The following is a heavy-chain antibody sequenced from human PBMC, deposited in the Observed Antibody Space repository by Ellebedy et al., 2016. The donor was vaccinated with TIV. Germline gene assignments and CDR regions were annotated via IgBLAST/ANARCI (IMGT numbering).Heavy chain of an antibody. CDR1: GFTFSSPW. Sequence: PGGSLRLSCAASGFTFSSPWMHWVRQAPGKGLVWVSRINSDGSSTSYADSVKGRFTISRDNAKNTLYLQMDSLRAEDTAVYYCAKGFYDSDPPFDYWGQGTLVTVSS. J-gene: IGHJ4*02. D-gene: IGHD3-22*01. V-gene: IGHV3-74*01. CDR2: INSDGSST. CDR3: AKGFYDSDPPFDY.